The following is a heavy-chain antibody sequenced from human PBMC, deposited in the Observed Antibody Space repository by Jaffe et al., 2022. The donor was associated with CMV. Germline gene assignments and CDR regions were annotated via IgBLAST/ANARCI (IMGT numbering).Heavy chain of an antibody. J-gene: IGHJ4*02. CDR1: GFSFGDYA. V-gene: IGHV3-49*04. CDR2: IRSKAYGGTT. D-gene: IGHD3-16*01. CDR3: TRVGGGYVHFDY. Sequence: EVQLVESGGGLVQPGRSLRLSCTGSGFSFGDYAMSWVRQAPGKGLEWVGFIRSKAYGGTTEYAASVQGRFTISRDDSESIAYLQMNSLKTEDTAVYYCTRVGGGYVHFDYWGQGTLVTVSS.